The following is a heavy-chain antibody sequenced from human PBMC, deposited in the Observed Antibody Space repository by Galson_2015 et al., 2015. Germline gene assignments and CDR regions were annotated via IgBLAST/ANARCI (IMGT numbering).Heavy chain of an antibody. V-gene: IGHV4-34*01. CDR1: GGSFSGYY. J-gene: IGHJ4*02. CDR2: INHSGST. CDR3: ARGGYYYGSGGLGY. D-gene: IGHD3-10*01. Sequence: TLSLTCAVYGGSFSGYYWSWIRQPPGKGLEWIGEINHSGSTNYNPSLKSRVTISVDTSKNQFSLKLSSVTAADTAVYYCARGGYYYGSGGLGYWGQGTLVTVSS.